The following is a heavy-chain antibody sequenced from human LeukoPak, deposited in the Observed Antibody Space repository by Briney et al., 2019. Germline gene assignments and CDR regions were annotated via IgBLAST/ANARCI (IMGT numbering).Heavy chain of an antibody. CDR3: ARDVGLYRSSSPPFEY. D-gene: IGHD6-6*01. Sequence: ASVKVSCKASGYSFTGYGISWVRQAPGQGLEWMGWISTYNGNRNYAQKLQGRVTMTTDTSTSTAYMELRSLRSDDTAVYYCARDVGLYRSSSPPFEYWGQGTLVTVSS. J-gene: IGHJ4*02. CDR2: ISTYNGNR. V-gene: IGHV1-18*01. CDR1: GYSFTGYG.